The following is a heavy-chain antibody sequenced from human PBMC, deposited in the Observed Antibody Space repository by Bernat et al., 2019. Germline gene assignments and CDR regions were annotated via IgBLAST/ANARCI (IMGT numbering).Heavy chain of an antibody. D-gene: IGHD5-24*01. Sequence: QVQLVQSGGGVVQPGRSLRLSCAASGFTFSNYGMHWVRQAPGKGLEWVAVISSDESNKYYAASVKGRFTISRDNSTNTLYLQMNSLRTEDTAVYYCAKAGANWLQDFDYWGQGTLVTVSS. CDR2: ISSDESNK. CDR3: AKAGANWLQDFDY. CDR1: GFTFSNYG. V-gene: IGHV3-30*18. J-gene: IGHJ4*02.